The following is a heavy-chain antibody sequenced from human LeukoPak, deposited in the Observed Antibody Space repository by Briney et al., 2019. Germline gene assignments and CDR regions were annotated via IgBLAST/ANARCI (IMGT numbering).Heavy chain of an antibody. D-gene: IGHD5-12*01. CDR1: GFTFSSSS. CDR2: ISSSSNYI. CDR3: ARGPSGYHNT. J-gene: IGHJ4*02. Sequence: GGSLRLSCAASGFTFSSSSMNWVRQAPGKGLEWVSSISSSSNYIYYADSVKGRFTISRDNAKNSLYLQMNSLRAEDTAVYYCARGPSGYHNTGGQGTLVTVSS. V-gene: IGHV3-21*01.